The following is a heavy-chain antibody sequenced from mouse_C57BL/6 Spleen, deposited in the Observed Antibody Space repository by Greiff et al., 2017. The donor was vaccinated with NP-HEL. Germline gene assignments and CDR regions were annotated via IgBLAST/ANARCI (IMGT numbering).Heavy chain of an antibody. CDR1: GFTFSDYG. V-gene: IGHV5-17*01. CDR3: ARLLTAYYYAMDY. J-gene: IGHJ4*01. CDR2: ISSGSSTI. D-gene: IGHD1-2*01. Sequence: EVMLVESGGGLVKPGGSLKLSCAASGFTFSDYGMHWVRQAPEKGLEWVAYISSGSSTIYYADTVKGRFTISRDNAKNTLFLQMTSLRSEDTAMYYCARLLTAYYYAMDYWGQGTSVTVSS.